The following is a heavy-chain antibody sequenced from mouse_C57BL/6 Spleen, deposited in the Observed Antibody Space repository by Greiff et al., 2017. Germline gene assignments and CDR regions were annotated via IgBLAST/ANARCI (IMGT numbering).Heavy chain of an antibody. CDR1: GYTFTSYW. V-gene: IGHV1-64*01. D-gene: IGHD2-3*01. CDR2: IHPNSGST. Sequence: VQLQQPGAELVKPGASVKLSCKASGYTFTSYWMHWVKQRPGQGLEWIGMIHPNSGSTNYNEKFKSKATLTVDKSSSTAYMQLSSLTSEDSAVYYCARFYDGGYFDYWGQGTTLTVSS. J-gene: IGHJ2*01. CDR3: ARFYDGGYFDY.